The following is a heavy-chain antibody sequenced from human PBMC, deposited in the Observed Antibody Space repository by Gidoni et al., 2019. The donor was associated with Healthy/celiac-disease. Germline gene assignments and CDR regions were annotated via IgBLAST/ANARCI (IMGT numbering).Heavy chain of an antibody. CDR2: ISYDGSNK. CDR3: AKDWLGFAAAGQTLFDY. CDR1: GSTFSSYG. Sequence: QVQLVESGGGVVQPGRSLRLSCAASGSTFSSYGMHWVRQAPGKGLEWVAVISYDGSNKYYADSVKGRFTISRDNSKNTLYLQMNSLRAEDTAVYYCAKDWLGFAAAGQTLFDYWGQGTLVTVSS. V-gene: IGHV3-30*18. J-gene: IGHJ4*02. D-gene: IGHD6-13*01.